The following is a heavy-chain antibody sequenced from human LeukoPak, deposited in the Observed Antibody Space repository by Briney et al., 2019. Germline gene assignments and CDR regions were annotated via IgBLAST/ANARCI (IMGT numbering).Heavy chain of an antibody. CDR2: IYYSGST. V-gene: IGHV4-59*01. J-gene: IGHJ4*02. Sequence: SETLSLTCTVAGGSISSYYWSCIRQPPGKGLEWIGYIYYSGSTNYNPSLKSRVTIAVDTSKNQFSLKLSSVTAADTAVYYCAREGQPMDYWGQGTLVTVSS. D-gene: IGHD6-13*01. CDR3: AREGQPMDY. CDR1: GGSISSYY.